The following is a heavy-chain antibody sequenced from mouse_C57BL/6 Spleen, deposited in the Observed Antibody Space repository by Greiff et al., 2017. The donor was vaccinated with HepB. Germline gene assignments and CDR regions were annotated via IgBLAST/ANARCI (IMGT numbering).Heavy chain of an antibody. CDR1: GFTFTDYY. J-gene: IGHJ2*01. CDR3: ARVGSTGTFDY. D-gene: IGHD4-1*02. V-gene: IGHV7-3*01. Sequence: EVKLVESGGGLVQPGGSLSLSCAASGFTFTDYYMSWVRQPPGKALEWLGFIRNKANGYTTEYSASVKGRFTISRDNSQSILYLQMNALRAEDSATYYCARVGSTGTFDYWGQGTTLTVSS. CDR2: IRNKANGYTT.